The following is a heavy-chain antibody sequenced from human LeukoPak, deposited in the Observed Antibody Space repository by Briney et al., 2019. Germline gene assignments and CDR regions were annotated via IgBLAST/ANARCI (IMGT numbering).Heavy chain of an antibody. CDR2: IRDSGRGT. J-gene: IGHJ4*02. D-gene: IGHD2-15*01. Sequence: GGSLRLSCTVSGFTFSSHAMHWVRQAPGKGLEWVSAIRDSGRGTYYADSVKGRFTISRDNSKNTLYLQMNSLRAEDTAIYYCAKKGPDVEDLDYWGQGTLVTVSS. CDR3: AKKGPDVEDLDY. V-gene: IGHV3-23*01. CDR1: GFTFSSHA.